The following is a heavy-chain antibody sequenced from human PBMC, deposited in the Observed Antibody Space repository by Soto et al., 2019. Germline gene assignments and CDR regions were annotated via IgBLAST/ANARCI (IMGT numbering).Heavy chain of an antibody. CDR1: GFTFNNYW. Sequence: DVQLVESGGGLVQPGGSLRLSCAASGFTFNNYWMHWVRQAPGKGLVWVSRINTDGTRTTYADSVKGRFAIARVNAKNTVYLQMNSLRADDTAVYFCARVKSGSYDSSDPWGQGTLVTVSS. CDR2: INTDGTRT. CDR3: ARVKSGSYDSSDP. J-gene: IGHJ5*02. V-gene: IGHV3-74*01. D-gene: IGHD3-10*01.